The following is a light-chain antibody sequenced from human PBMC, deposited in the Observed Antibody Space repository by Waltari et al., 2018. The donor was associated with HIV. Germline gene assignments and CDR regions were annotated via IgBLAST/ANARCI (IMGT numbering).Light chain of an antibody. CDR3: QQYGRSIT. V-gene: IGKV3-20*01. J-gene: IGKJ4*01. CDR2: GAS. Sequence: ELVLTQSPGPLSLSPGERAPLSCTASQSVNNNYLAWYQQKPGQSPRLPIYGASRRATGIPDRFSGSGSGTDFTLTISRLEPEDFAMYYCQQYGRSITFGGGTKLEIK. CDR1: QSVNNNY.